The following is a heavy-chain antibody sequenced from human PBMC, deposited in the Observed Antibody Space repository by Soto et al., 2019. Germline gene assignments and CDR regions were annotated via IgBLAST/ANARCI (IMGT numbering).Heavy chain of an antibody. Sequence: QVQLVESGGGVVQPGRSLRLSCAASGFTFSSYGMHWVRQAPGKGLEWVAVIWYDGSNKYYADSVKGRFTISRDNSKNTLYLQMNRRRAEDTAVYYCAREGAYYSGGSCYPHFDYWGQGTLVTVSS. D-gene: IGHD2-15*01. CDR3: AREGAYYSGGSCYPHFDY. CDR2: IWYDGSNK. J-gene: IGHJ4*02. V-gene: IGHV3-33*01. CDR1: GFTFSSYG.